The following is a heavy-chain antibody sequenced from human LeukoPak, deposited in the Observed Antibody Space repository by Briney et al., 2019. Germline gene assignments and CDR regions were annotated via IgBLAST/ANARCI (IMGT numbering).Heavy chain of an antibody. CDR3: ARENSRRLDS. CDR1: GGSLSTFY. Sequence: PSETPSLTCSVSGGSLSTFYWSWIRQAPGKGLEWIGYIYYGGTTNYNPSLKRRVTISAHTSKNRFSLRLTSVTAADTAVYYCARENSRRLDSWGQGALVTVSS. D-gene: IGHD1-26*01. CDR2: IYYGGTT. V-gene: IGHV4-59*01. J-gene: IGHJ4*02.